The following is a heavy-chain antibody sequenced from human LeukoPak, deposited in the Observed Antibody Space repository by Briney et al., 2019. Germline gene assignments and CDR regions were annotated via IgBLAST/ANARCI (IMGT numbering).Heavy chain of an antibody. V-gene: IGHV1-69*13. CDR3: ANLENSYGMDL. Sequence: GASVKVSCKASGGALRTYANSWVRQAPGQGLEWMGGIIPISGAPKYAQKFQGRVTITADELTTTAYMELSSLRSEDTAVYYCANLENSYGMDLWGQGTTVIVSS. J-gene: IGHJ6*02. CDR2: IIPISGAP. CDR1: GGALRTYA.